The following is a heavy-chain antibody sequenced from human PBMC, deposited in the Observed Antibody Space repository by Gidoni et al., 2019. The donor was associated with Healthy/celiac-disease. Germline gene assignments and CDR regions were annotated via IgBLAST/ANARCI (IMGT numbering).Heavy chain of an antibody. D-gene: IGHD6-19*01. CDR3: ARDGYSSGWYEEPFDY. Sequence: QVQLVQSGAEVKKPGASVKVSCKASGYTFTSYAMHWVRQAPGQRLEWMGWINAGNGNTKYSQKFQGRVTITRDTSASTAYMELSSLRSEDTAVYYCARDGYSSGWYEEPFDYWGQGTLVTVSS. J-gene: IGHJ4*02. CDR2: INAGNGNT. CDR1: GYTFTSYA. V-gene: IGHV1-3*01.